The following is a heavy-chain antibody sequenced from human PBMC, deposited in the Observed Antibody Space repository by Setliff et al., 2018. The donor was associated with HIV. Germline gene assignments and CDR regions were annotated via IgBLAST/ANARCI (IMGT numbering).Heavy chain of an antibody. V-gene: IGHV1-46*01. D-gene: IGHD2-2*01. Sequence: ASVKVSCKASGYTFTSYYMHWVRQAPGQGLEWMGIINPSSGSTSFAQKFQGRVTMTRDTSTSTVYMELSSLRSEDTAVYYCARSLQWGCSSTTCYVGYWGQGTLVTVSS. J-gene: IGHJ4*02. CDR2: INPSSGST. CDR1: GYTFTSYY. CDR3: ARSLQWGCSSTTCYVGY.